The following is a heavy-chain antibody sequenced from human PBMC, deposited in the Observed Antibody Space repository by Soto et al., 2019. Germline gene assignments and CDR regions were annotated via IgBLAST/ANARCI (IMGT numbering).Heavy chain of an antibody. CDR1: GFTFSSFW. Sequence: LSLSCAASGFTFSSFWMHWVRQAPGKGLVWVSRINSDGSGASYADFVEGRFTISRDNAKNTVYFQMNSLREEDTAVYYCIRDYGEAGSTNAFDIWGQGTMVTVSS. D-gene: IGHD3-10*01. CDR2: INSDGSGA. CDR3: IRDYGEAGSTNAFDI. V-gene: IGHV3-74*01. J-gene: IGHJ3*02.